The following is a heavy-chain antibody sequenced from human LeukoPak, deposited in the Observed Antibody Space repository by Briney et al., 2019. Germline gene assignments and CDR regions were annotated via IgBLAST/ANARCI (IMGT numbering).Heavy chain of an antibody. D-gene: IGHD4-17*01. CDR1: GYTFTSYG. V-gene: IGHV1-18*01. CDR2: ISAYNGNT. J-gene: IGHJ4*02. CDR3: ARVTQTDYDFDY. Sequence: VKVSCKASGYTFTSYGISWVRQAPGQGLEWMGWISAYNGNTDYAQKLQGRVTMTTDTSTSTAYMELRSLRSDDTAVYYCARVTQTDYDFDYWGQGTLVTVSS.